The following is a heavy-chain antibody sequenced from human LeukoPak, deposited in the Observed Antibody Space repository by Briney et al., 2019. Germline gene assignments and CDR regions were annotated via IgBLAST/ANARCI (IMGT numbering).Heavy chain of an antibody. Sequence: GGSLRLSCAASGFTFNRHWMTWVRQAPGKGLEWIANVNPDMSEKNYVESVKGRFTISRDKVKNSLYMQMNSLRGDDTAVYYCARDGLPVALDKWGQGTLVTVSS. CDR3: ARDGLPVALDK. V-gene: IGHV3-7*01. CDR2: VNPDMSEK. J-gene: IGHJ4*02. D-gene: IGHD2-2*01. CDR1: GFTFNRHW.